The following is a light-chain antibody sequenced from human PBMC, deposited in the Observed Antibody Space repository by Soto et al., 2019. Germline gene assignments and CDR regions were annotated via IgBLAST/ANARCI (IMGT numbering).Light chain of an antibody. Sequence: DLPMTQSPSSLSASVGDRVTITCRASQSISSYLYWYQQKPGKAPKLLIYAASSLQSGVPPRFSGSRSGTEFTLTISSLQPEDFEAYYGHQSYSTPRTFGQGTKVEIK. CDR2: AAS. V-gene: IGKV1-39*01. CDR3: HQSYSTPRT. J-gene: IGKJ1*01. CDR1: QSISSY.